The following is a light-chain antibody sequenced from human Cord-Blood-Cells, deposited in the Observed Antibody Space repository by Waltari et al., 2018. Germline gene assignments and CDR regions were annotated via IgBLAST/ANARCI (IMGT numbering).Light chain of an antibody. J-gene: IGLJ1*01. CDR2: EVS. CDR1: SSDVGGYNY. V-gene: IGLV2-14*01. CDR3: SSYTSSSTYV. Sequence: QSALTQPASVSGSPGQSITISCTGTSSDVGGYNYVSWYQQHPGKAPKLMMYEVSNRPSGVSNRCSGAKSGNTASLTISWLQAEDEADYYCSSYTSSSTYVFGTGTKVTVL.